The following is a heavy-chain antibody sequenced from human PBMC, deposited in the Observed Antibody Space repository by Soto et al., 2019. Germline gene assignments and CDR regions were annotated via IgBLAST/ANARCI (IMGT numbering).Heavy chain of an antibody. CDR1: GFTFSSYA. J-gene: IGHJ4*01. CDR2: ISSGSSDT. V-gene: IGHV3-21*01. CDR3: ARVAY. Sequence: YLRLSCAASGFTFSSYAMNWVRQVPGKGLEWVASISSGSSDTWYADSVKGRLIISRDNAQNSLFLQMNTLRPEDTAMYYCARVAYWGPGTQVTVSS.